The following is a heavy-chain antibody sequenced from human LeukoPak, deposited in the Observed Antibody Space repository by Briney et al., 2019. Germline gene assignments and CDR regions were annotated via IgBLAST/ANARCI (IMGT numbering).Heavy chain of an antibody. CDR2: IHPEGNEK. CDR3: ARGDAFSGDH. V-gene: IGHV3-7*04. CDR1: GFTFRNFW. Sequence: PGGSLRLSCASSGFTFRNFWMSWVRQAPGRGLEWVANIHPEGNEKYHVESVKGRFTISRDNAKSSLFLQMNGLRAEDTAVYYCARGDAFSGDHWGQGTLVTVSS. J-gene: IGHJ4*02.